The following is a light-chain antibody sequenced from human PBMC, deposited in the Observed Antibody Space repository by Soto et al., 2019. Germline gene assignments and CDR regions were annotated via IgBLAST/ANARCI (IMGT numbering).Light chain of an antibody. CDR3: CSYAGSPWV. V-gene: IGLV2-23*02. CDR2: EVS. CDR1: SSDVGSYNL. Sequence: QSALTQPASVSGSPGQSITISCTGTSSDVGSYNLVSWYQQHPGKAPKLMIYEVSKRPSGVSNRFSGSKSGNTASLTISGLQAEYEADYCCCSYAGSPWVFGGGTKLTVL. J-gene: IGLJ3*02.